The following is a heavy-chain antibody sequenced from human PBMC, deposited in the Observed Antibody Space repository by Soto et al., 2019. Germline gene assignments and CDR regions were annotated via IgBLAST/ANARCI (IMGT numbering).Heavy chain of an antibody. Sequence: EVQLVESGGGLVQPGGSLRLSCAASGFTFSSYWMHWVRQAPGKGLVWVSLIHSDGSNTNYADSVKGRFTISRDNAKNTLYLQMNSLRAEDTAVYYCARSSFQYYLDSWGQGTLVTVSS. J-gene: IGHJ4*02. V-gene: IGHV3-74*01. CDR2: IHSDGSNT. D-gene: IGHD1-26*01. CDR3: ARSSFQYYLDS. CDR1: GFTFSSYW.